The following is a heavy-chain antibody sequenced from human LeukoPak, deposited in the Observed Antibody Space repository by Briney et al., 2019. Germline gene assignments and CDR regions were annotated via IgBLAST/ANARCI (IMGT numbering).Heavy chain of an antibody. Sequence: SETLSLTCTVSGGSISSGGYYWSWIRQHPGKGLECIGYIYYSGSTYYNPSLKSRVTISVDTSKNQFSLKLSSVTAADTAVYYCARGTLWSGYYVDYWGQGTLVTVSS. D-gene: IGHD3-3*01. J-gene: IGHJ4*02. CDR1: GGSISSGGYY. CDR3: ARGTLWSGYYVDY. V-gene: IGHV4-31*03. CDR2: IYYSGST.